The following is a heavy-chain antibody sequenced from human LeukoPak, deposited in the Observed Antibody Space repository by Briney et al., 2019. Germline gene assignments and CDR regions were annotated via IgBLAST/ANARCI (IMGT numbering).Heavy chain of an antibody. V-gene: IGHV3-23*01. CDR2: ISGSGDSI. D-gene: IGHD3-10*01. J-gene: IGHJ4*02. CDR1: GFSFSSIG. CDR3: AKDQYYYNSRSYTNY. Sequence: GESLKISCASPGFSFSSIGMGWVRQAPGRGLEWVSVISGSGDSIYYADSVKGRFTISRDNSKNTLYLQMNSLRAEDTAIYYCAKDQYYYNSRSYTNYWGQGTLATVSS.